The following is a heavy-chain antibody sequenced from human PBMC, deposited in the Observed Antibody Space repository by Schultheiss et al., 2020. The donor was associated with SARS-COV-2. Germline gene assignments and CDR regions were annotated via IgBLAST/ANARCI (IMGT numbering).Heavy chain of an antibody. Sequence: ASVKVSCKASGYRFTSYGISWVRQAPGQGLEWMGWISAYNGNTNYAQQLQGRVTMTTDTSTTTAYMELRSLRSDDTAVYFCARGYCSGGSCYGVDYWGQGTLVTVSS. J-gene: IGHJ4*02. CDR3: ARGYCSGGSCYGVDY. CDR2: ISAYNGNT. D-gene: IGHD2-15*01. V-gene: IGHV1-18*01. CDR1: GYRFTSYG.